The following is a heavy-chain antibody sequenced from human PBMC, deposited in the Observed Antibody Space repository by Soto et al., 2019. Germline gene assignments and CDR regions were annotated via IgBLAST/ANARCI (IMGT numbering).Heavy chain of an antibody. D-gene: IGHD3-3*01. J-gene: IGHJ6*02. CDR1: CGSIISTSYY. CDR3: VRQGYDFWSGYYIDYYYYGMDV. CDR2: IYYSGST. Sequence: KASETLSLTCTFSCGSIISTSYYWGWIRQPPGKGLEWIGSIYYSGSTYYNPSLKSRVTISVDTSKNQFSLKLSSVTAADTAVYYCVRQGYDFWSGYYIDYYYYGMDVWGQGTMVTVSS. V-gene: IGHV4-39*01.